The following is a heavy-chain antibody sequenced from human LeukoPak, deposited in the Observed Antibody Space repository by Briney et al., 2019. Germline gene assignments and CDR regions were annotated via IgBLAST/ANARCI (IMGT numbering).Heavy chain of an antibody. CDR2: ISSSSTFI. CDR3: ARDRSVAGTVDY. J-gene: IGHJ4*02. D-gene: IGHD6-19*01. V-gene: IGHV3-21*01. CDR1: GFTFSSYE. Sequence: AGGSLRLSCAASGFTFSSYEMNWVRQAPGKGLEWVSSISSSSTFISYADSVKGRFTISRDNAKNSLYLQMNSLTAEDTAVYYCARDRSVAGTVDYWGQGTLVTVSS.